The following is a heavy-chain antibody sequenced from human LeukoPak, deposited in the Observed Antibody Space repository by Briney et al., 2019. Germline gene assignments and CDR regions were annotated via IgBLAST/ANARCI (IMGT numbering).Heavy chain of an antibody. J-gene: IGHJ4*02. CDR1: GGSISSGSYY. V-gene: IGHV4-61*02. CDR3: ARGRRAAAGSVDY. CDR2: IYTSGST. D-gene: IGHD6-13*01. Sequence: PPQTLSLTCTVSGGSISSGSYYWRWIRQPAGKGLEWIGRIYTSGSTNYNPSLKSRVTISVDTSKNQFSLKLSSVTAADTAVYYCARGRRAAAGSVDYWGQGTLVTVSS.